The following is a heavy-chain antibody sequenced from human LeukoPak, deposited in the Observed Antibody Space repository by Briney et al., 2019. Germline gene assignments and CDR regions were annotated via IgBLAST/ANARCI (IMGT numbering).Heavy chain of an antibody. CDR2: IYPGDSDT. V-gene: IGHV5-51*01. Sequence: GESLKISCKGSGYSFISHWIGWVRQVPGKGLEWMGIIYPGDSDTRYSPAFEGQVTMSVDKSISTAYLQWSSLKASDTAMYYCAIQWGSGGYDYWGQGTLVTVSS. CDR1: GYSFISHW. J-gene: IGHJ4*02. D-gene: IGHD1-26*01. CDR3: AIQWGSGGYDY.